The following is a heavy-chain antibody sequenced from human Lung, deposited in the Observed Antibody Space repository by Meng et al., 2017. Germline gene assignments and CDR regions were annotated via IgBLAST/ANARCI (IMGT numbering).Heavy chain of an antibody. J-gene: IGHJ4*02. V-gene: IGHV1-2*06. CDR1: GYTFAAYW. CDR3: ARDEDISAAGKLFGDY. CDR2: IDPNNDHT. D-gene: IGHD6-13*01. Sequence: QVQLVPSGPEVKKPGASVKLSCKPSGYTFAAYWIHWLRQAPGQGLEWMGRIDPNNDHTQYAQNFQGRVTMTSDTSISTVYMELNGLRSDDTAVYYCARDEDISAAGKLFGDYWGQGTLVPSPQ.